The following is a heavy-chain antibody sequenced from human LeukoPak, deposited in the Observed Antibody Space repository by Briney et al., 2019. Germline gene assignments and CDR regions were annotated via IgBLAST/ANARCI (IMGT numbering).Heavy chain of an antibody. CDR2: INSNSGGT. CDR3: AREKVEGANWFDP. CDR1: GYTFTGYY. J-gene: IGHJ5*02. D-gene: IGHD2-15*01. V-gene: IGHV1-2*02. Sequence: GASVKVSCKASGYTFTGYYMHWVRQAPGQGLEWMGWINSNSGGTNYAQKFQGRVTMTRDTSISTVYMELSRLRSDDTAVYYCAREKVEGANWFDPWDQGTLVTVFS.